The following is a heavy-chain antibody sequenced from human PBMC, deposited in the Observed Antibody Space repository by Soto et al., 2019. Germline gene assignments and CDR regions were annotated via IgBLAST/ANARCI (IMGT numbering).Heavy chain of an antibody. J-gene: IGHJ6*02. D-gene: IGHD2-15*01. CDR2: ISWNSGSI. CDR1: GFTFDDYG. CDR3: AKDIGPGSGGSCYGVCHYHGMDV. Sequence: EVQLVESGGGLEQPGRSLRLSCAASGFTFDDYGMHWVRQAPGKGLEWVSGISWNSGSIGYADSVKGRFTISRDNAKNSLYLQMNSLRAEDTALYYCAKDIGPGSGGSCYGVCHYHGMDVWGQGTTVTVSS. V-gene: IGHV3-9*01.